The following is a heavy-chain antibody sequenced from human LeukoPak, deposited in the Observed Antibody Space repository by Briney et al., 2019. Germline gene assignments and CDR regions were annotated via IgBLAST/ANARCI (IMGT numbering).Heavy chain of an antibody. D-gene: IGHD6-25*01. CDR2: IYYSGST. Sequence: SETLSLTCTVSGGSISSSSYYWGWIRQPPGKGLEWIGSIYYSGSTYYNPSLKSRVTISVDTSKNQFSLKLSSVTAADTAVYYCARLAALLFDYWGQGTLVTVSS. CDR3: ARLAALLFDY. V-gene: IGHV4-39*01. CDR1: GGSISSSSYY. J-gene: IGHJ4*02.